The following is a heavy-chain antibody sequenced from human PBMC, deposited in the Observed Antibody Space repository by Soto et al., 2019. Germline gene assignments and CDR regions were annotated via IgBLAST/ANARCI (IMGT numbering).Heavy chain of an antibody. V-gene: IGHV3-74*03. CDR3: ASAAPFNYGGISDFDY. Sequence: PGGSLRLSCAASGFTFSNKWIHWVRQAPGKGLVWVSSIKSDGSTTTYADSVKGRFTISRDNAKNTLYLQMNSLRAEDTAVYYCASAAPFNYGGISDFDYWGQGTLVTVSS. D-gene: IGHD4-17*01. CDR1: GFTFSNKW. CDR2: IKSDGSTT. J-gene: IGHJ4*02.